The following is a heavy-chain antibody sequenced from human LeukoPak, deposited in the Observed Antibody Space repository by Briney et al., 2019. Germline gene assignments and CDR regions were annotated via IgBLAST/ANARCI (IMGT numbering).Heavy chain of an antibody. D-gene: IGHD6-13*01. Sequence: SETLSLTCTVSGGSISSYYWSWIRQPPGKGLEWIGSIYHSGSTYYNPSLKSRVTISVDTSKNQFSLKLSSVTAADTAVYYCASHSSSWTKGSAEYFQHWGQGTLVTVSS. V-gene: IGHV4-59*04. CDR1: GGSISSYY. CDR2: IYHSGST. J-gene: IGHJ1*01. CDR3: ASHSSSWTKGSAEYFQH.